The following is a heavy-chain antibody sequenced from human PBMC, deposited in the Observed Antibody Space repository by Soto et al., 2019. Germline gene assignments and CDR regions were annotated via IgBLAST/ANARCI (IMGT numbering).Heavy chain of an antibody. V-gene: IGHV4-39*07. CDR2: INHSGST. CDR3: ARGRDYYGSGSMGYYGMDV. CDR1: GGSISSGDYY. J-gene: IGHJ6*02. D-gene: IGHD3-10*01. Sequence: PSETMPLTCTVSGGSISSGDYYWSWISKPPGKGLEWIGEINHSGSTNYNPSLKSRVTISVDTSKNQFSLKLSSVTAADTAVYYCARGRDYYGSGSMGYYGMDVWGQGTTVTVSS.